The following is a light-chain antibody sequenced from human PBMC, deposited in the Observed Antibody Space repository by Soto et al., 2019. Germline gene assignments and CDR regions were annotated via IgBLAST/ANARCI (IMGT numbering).Light chain of an antibody. CDR3: QNFDSAPQT. CDR1: QSVSVY. Sequence: RTKNQYSLSATVGGRVTITCRASQSVSVYVNWYQQKPGKAPKLLIYVASNLQTGVPSRFSGSGSGTEFTLTISSLQPEDVATYYCQNFDSAPQTFGQGTKVDNK. J-gene: IGKJ1*01. CDR2: VAS. V-gene: IGKV1-39*01.